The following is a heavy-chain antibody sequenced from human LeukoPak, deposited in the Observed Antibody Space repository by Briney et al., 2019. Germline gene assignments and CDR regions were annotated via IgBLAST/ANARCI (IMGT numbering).Heavy chain of an antibody. Sequence: PGGSLRLSCAGSGFIFSDTWMSWVRQAPGKGLEWVANIKKDGSEKNYVDSVKGRFTISRDNAKNSLYLQMNSLRAEDTAVYYCVRDLYRIVVVPHYFDYWGQGTLVTVSS. V-gene: IGHV3-7*01. CDR2: IKKDGSEK. CDR3: VRDLYRIVVVPHYFDY. D-gene: IGHD3-22*01. J-gene: IGHJ4*02. CDR1: GFIFSDTW.